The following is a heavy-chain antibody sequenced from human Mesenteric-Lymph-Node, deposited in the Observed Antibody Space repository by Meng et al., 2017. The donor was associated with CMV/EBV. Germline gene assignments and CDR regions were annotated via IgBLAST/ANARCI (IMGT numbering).Heavy chain of an antibody. CDR2: IRYDGNKQ. Sequence: GGSLRLSCAASGFTFSSVGMHWVRQAPGKGLEWVTFIRYDGNKQYYADSVKGRFTISRDNSKNMVYLEMNSLRPEDTAVYYCAKGSDFWSGSLDYWGQGTLVTVSS. J-gene: IGHJ4*02. V-gene: IGHV3-30*02. CDR1: GFTFSSVG. D-gene: IGHD3-3*01. CDR3: AKGSDFWSGSLDY.